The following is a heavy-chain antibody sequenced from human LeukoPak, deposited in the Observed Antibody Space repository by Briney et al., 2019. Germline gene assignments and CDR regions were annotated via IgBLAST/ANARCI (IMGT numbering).Heavy chain of an antibody. J-gene: IGHJ4*02. D-gene: IGHD5-18*01. CDR1: GFTFNTYG. CDR2: ISGTSSAM. V-gene: IGHV3-48*02. CDR3: ARDMGEYSPFYFDY. Sequence: PTGGSLRLSCAASGFTFNTYGMNWVRQAPGKGLEWVSYISGTSSAMYYADSVKGRFTISSDNGKTSLYLQMNSLGDEDTAMYYCARDMGEYSPFYFDYWGQGALVTVSS.